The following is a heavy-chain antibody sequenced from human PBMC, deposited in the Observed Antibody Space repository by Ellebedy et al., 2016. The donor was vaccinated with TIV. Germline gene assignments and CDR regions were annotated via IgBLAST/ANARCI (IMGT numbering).Heavy chain of an antibody. CDR2: ISTYNGNT. Sequence: AASVKVSCKASGYTFTVYGICWVRQAPGQGLEWMGWISTYNGNTNFAQKVQGRVTITTDTSTSTAYMELRSRRTDDTAVYYCARERSGSGNYYNYFGMDVWGQGTTVTVSS. CDR1: GYTFTVYG. CDR3: ARERSGSGNYYNYFGMDV. D-gene: IGHD1-26*01. V-gene: IGHV1-18*04. J-gene: IGHJ6*02.